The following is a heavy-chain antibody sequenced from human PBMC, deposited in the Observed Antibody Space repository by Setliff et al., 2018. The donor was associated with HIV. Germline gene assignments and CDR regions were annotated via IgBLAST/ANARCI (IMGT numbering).Heavy chain of an antibody. CDR2: IYSTGST. V-gene: IGHV4-61*09. CDR1: GGSISGRGSYY. J-gene: IGHJ5*02. D-gene: IGHD2-15*01. Sequence: SETLSLTCSVTGGSISGRGSYYWTWIRQPAGKGLEWIGHIYSTGSTNYNPSLKSRLTISVDTSNNQFSLILNSVTAADTAVYYRAKDQRGYCSSGLCYSWFDPWGQGTLVTVSS. CDR3: AKDQRGYCSSGLCYSWFDP.